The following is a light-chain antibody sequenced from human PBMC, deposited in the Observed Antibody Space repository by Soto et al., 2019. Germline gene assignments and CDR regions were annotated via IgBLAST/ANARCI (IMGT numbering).Light chain of an antibody. J-gene: IGKJ2*01. CDR2: GAS. CDR3: QQYGSSYT. V-gene: IGKV3-20*01. Sequence: ENVLTQFPGTLSLSPGDTATLPCRASQTIFNSYLAWYQQKPGQAPRLLIYGASSRATGIPDRFSGGGSGTDFTLTITRLEPEDFAVYYCQQYGSSYTFGQGTKLEMK. CDR1: QTIFNSY.